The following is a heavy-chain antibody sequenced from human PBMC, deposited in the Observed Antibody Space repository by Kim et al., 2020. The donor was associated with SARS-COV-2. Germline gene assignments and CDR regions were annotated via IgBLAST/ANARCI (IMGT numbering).Heavy chain of an antibody. V-gene: IGHV6-1*01. CDR3: TRGAGAVDY. J-gene: IGHJ4*02. D-gene: IGHD6-13*01. CDR2: TYYRSECYN. Sequence: SQTLSLTCAISRDSVSSNSAAWNWIRQSPSRGLECLGRTYYRSECYNDYAPSVKSRITNTPDTSRNQFSLQLNSVTPDDTAVYYCTRGAGAVDYWGQGALVTVSS. CDR1: RDSVSSNSAA.